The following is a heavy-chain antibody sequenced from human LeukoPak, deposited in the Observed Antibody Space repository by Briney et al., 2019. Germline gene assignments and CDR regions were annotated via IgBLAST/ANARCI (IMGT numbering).Heavy chain of an antibody. J-gene: IGHJ3*02. V-gene: IGHV4-4*02. CDR3: ARGPYSYDSSGAFDI. CDR1: GGSISSSNW. Sequence: SGTLSLTCAVSGGSISSSNWWSWVRQPPGKGLEWIGRIYTSGSTNYNPSLKSRVTISVDTSKNQFSLKLSSVTAADTAVYFCARGPYSYDSSGAFDIWGQGTMVTVSS. D-gene: IGHD3-22*01. CDR2: IYTSGST.